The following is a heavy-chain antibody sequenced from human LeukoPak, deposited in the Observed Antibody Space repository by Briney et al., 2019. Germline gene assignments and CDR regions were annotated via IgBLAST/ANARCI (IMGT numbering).Heavy chain of an antibody. CDR2: ISPYYGYT. D-gene: IGHD3-22*01. CDR3: ARMMTPRHYYDSSGYYYGAFGI. V-gene: IGHV1-18*01. CDR1: GYTFTTFG. Sequence: ASEKVSCKASGYTFTTFGISWVRQAPGQGLEWMGWISPYYGYTKYAQKLQGRVTMTTDTSTSTSYMELRSLRSDDTALYYCARMMTPRHYYDSSGYYYGAFGIWGQGTMVTVSS. J-gene: IGHJ3*02.